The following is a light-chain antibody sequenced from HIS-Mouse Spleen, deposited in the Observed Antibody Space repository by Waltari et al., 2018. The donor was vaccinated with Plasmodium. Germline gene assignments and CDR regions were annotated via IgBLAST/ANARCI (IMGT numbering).Light chain of an antibody. J-gene: IGLJ3*02. CDR2: EGS. Sequence: QSALTQPASVSGSPGQSITISCTGTSSDVGSYNLVSWYQQHPGKAPKLMVYEGSKRPSGSSNRFSGSKSGNTDSLTISWLQAEDEADYYCCSYAGSSTNWVFGGGTKLTVL. V-gene: IGLV2-23*01. CDR1: SSDVGSYNL. CDR3: CSYAGSSTNWV.